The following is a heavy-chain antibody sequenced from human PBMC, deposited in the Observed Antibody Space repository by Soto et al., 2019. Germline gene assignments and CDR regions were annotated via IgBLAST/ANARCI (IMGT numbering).Heavy chain of an antibody. CDR1: GGSISSYY. J-gene: IGHJ5*02. V-gene: IGHV4-59*01. D-gene: IGHD3-3*01. Sequence: SETLSLTCTVSGGSISSYYWSWIRQPPGKGLEWIGYIYYSGSTNYNPSLKSRVTISVDTSKNQFSLKPSSVTAADTAVYYCARGPSQSVYDFWSGYQNWFDPWGQGTLVTVSS. CDR2: IYYSGST. CDR3: ARGPSQSVYDFWSGYQNWFDP.